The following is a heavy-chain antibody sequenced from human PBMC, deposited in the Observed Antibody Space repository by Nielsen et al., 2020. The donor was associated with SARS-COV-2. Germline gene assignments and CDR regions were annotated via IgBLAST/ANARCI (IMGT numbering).Heavy chain of an antibody. CDR2: IYNSGSS. J-gene: IGHJ4*02. V-gene: IGHV4-31*03. CDR3: ARGTPGETIFGAFGEPYLDY. CDR1: GGSITSGGYY. D-gene: IGHD3-3*01. Sequence: SETLSLTCSVSGGSITSGGYYWSWIRQLPGRGLEWVGYIYNSGSSYYTPSLKSRLTISADTSKNQFSLRLTSLTAADTAVYYCARGTPGETIFGAFGEPYLDYWGQGSLVTVSS.